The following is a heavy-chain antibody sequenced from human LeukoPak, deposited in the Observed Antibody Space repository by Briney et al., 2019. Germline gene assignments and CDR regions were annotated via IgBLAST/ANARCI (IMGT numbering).Heavy chain of an antibody. J-gene: IGHJ4*02. CDR2: INPSDGST. V-gene: IGHV1-46*01. CDR3: ARSRSVAGTTPFDY. D-gene: IGHD6-19*01. CDR1: GYTFTGYY. Sequence: ASVKVSCKASGYTFTGYYMHWVRQAPGQGLEWMGIINPSDGSTSYAQKLQGRVTMTRDTSTSAVYMELSSLRSEDTAVYYCARSRSVAGTTPFDYWGQGTLVTVSS.